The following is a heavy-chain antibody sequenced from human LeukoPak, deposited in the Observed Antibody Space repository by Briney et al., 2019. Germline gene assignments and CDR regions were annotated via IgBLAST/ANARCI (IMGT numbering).Heavy chain of an antibody. V-gene: IGHV1-69*13. CDR1: GYTFTSYA. Sequence: SVKVSCKASGYTFTSYAISWVRQAPGQGLEWMGGIIPIFGTANYAQKFQGRVTITADESTSTAYMELSSLRSEDTAVYYCVGSSGYQTLSFDYWGQGTLVTVSS. D-gene: IGHD3-22*01. CDR2: IIPIFGTA. J-gene: IGHJ4*02. CDR3: VGSSGYQTLSFDY.